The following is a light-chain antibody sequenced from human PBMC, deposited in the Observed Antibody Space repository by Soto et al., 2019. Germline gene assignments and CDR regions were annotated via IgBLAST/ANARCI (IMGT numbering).Light chain of an antibody. CDR3: QHYNSYSEA. J-gene: IGKJ1*01. CDR1: QSITNW. V-gene: IGKV1-5*01. Sequence: DIQMTQSPSSLSASVGDRVTITCRTSQSITNWLAWYQQKPGKAPKLLIYDASSLESGVPSRFSGGGFGTEFTLTITSLQPDDFATYYCQHYNSYSEAFGQGTKVELK. CDR2: DAS.